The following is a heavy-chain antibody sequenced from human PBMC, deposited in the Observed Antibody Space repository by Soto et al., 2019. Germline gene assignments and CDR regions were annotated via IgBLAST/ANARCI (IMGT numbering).Heavy chain of an antibody. V-gene: IGHV4-30-4*01. CDR2: IYYSGST. CDR3: ARDLDSSGAFDY. J-gene: IGHJ4*02. D-gene: IGHD3-22*01. Sequence: SETLSLTCTVSGGSISSGDYYWSWIRQPPGKGLEWIGYIYYSGSTYYNPSLKSRVTISVDTSENQFSLKLSSVTAADTAVYYCARDLDSSGAFDYWGQGTLVTVSS. CDR1: GGSISSGDYY.